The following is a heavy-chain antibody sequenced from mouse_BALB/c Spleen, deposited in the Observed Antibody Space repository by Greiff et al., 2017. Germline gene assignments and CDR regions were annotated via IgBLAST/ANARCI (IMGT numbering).Heavy chain of an antibody. Sequence: EVMLVESGGGLVQPGGSMKLSCVASGFTFSNYWMNWVRQSPEKGLEWVAEIRLKSNNYATHYAESVKGRFTISRDDSKSSVYLQMNNLRAEDTGIYYCTRTYGNYWYFDVWGAGTTVTVSS. CDR1: GFTFSNYW. J-gene: IGHJ1*01. CDR2: IRLKSNNYAT. CDR3: TRTYGNYWYFDV. D-gene: IGHD2-1*01. V-gene: IGHV6-6*02.